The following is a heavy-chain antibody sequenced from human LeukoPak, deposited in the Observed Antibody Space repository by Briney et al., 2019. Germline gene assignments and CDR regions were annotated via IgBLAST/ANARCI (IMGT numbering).Heavy chain of an antibody. CDR3: ARHYDYVWGSYRVPRLDY. CDR2: IYYSGST. V-gene: IGHV4-59*12. CDR1: GGSISSYY. D-gene: IGHD3-16*02. J-gene: IGHJ4*02. Sequence: SETLSLTCTVSGGSISSYYWSWIRQPPGKGLEWIGYIYYSGSTNYNPSLKSRVTISVDTSKNQFSLKLSSVTAADTAVYYCARHYDYVWGSYRVPRLDYWGQGTLVTVSS.